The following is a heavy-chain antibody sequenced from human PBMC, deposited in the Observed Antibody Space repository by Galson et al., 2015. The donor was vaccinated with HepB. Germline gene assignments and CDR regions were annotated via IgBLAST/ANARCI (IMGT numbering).Heavy chain of an antibody. Sequence: SLRLSCAASGFTFSSYSMNWVRQAPGKGLEWVSYISSSSSTIYYADSVKGRFTISRDNAKNSLYLQMNSLRAEDTAVYYCARAGEMATTDFDYWGQGTLVTVSS. J-gene: IGHJ4*02. CDR3: ARAGEMATTDFDY. CDR2: ISSSSSTI. D-gene: IGHD5-24*01. V-gene: IGHV3-48*01. CDR1: GFTFSSYS.